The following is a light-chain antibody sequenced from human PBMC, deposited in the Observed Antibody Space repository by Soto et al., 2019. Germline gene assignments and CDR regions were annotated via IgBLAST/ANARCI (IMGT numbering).Light chain of an antibody. J-gene: IGKJ4*02. CDR3: QESYSTPALT. V-gene: IGKV1-39*01. CDR2: AAS. Sequence: DLQMTQSPSSLSASVGDRVTITCRASQSISSYLNWYQQKPGKAPKLLIYAASSLQSGVPSRFSGSGSGTDFTLSISSLQPEDCATYACQESYSTPALTFGGGTKVEIK. CDR1: QSISSY.